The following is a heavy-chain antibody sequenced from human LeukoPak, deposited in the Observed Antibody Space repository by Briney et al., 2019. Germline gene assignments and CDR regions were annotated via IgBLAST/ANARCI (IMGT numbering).Heavy chain of an antibody. CDR2: TYYRSKWYY. Sequence: SQTLSLTCVISGDSVSSNSAAWNWIRQSPSRGLEWLGRTYYRSKWYYDYAVSVKSRITISPDTSRNQLSLQLNSVTPEDTAVYYCARDKGSSWYFWFDPWGQGTLVTVSS. V-gene: IGHV6-1*01. CDR3: ARDKGSSWYFWFDP. J-gene: IGHJ5*02. CDR1: GDSVSSNSAA. D-gene: IGHD6-13*01.